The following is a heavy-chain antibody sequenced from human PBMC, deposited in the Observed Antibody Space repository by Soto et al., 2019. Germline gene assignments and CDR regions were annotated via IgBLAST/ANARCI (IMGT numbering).Heavy chain of an antibody. D-gene: IGHD2-15*01. CDR3: ARGRACSGGSCYPHLGY. J-gene: IGHJ4*02. Sequence: QVQLQQWGAGLLKPSETLSLTCAVYGGSFSGYYWSWIRQPPGKGLEWIGEINHSGSTNYNPSLRRRVPISVDTSKTQFSLKLSSVTAADTAVYYCARGRACSGGSCYPHLGYWGQGTLVTVSS. V-gene: IGHV4-34*01. CDR1: GGSFSGYY. CDR2: INHSGST.